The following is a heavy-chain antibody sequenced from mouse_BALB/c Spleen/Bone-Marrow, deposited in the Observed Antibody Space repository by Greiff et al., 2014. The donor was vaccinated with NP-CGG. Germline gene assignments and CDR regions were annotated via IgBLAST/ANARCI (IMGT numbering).Heavy chain of an antibody. CDR1: GYAFSSSW. Sequence: QVQLQQSGPELVKPGASVKISCEASGYAFSSSWVNWVKQRPGQGLEWIGRIYPGDGDINYNGKFKGKATLTADKSSSTAYMQLSSLTSVDSAVYFCARSDGYRVMDYWGQGTSVTVSS. J-gene: IGHJ4*01. V-gene: IGHV1-82*01. CDR3: ARSDGYRVMDY. D-gene: IGHD2-3*01. CDR2: IYPGDGDI.